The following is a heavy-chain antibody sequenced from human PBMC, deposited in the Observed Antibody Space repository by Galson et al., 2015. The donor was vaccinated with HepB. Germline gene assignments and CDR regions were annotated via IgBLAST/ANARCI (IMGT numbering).Heavy chain of an antibody. D-gene: IGHD3-10*01. J-gene: IGHJ4*02. V-gene: IGHV3-72*01. CDR2: SRNKASSYTT. CDR1: RDHY. CDR3: ARINWELQYFDY. Sequence: RDHYMDWVRQTPGKGLEWVVRSRNKASSYTTEYAASVKGRFTVSRDDSRKSLYLQMNSLKTEDSAVYYCARINWELQYFDYWGQGTLVTVSS.